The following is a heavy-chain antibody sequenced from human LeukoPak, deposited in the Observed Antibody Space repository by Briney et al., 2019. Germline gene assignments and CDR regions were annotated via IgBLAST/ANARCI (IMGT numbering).Heavy chain of an antibody. CDR2: INHSGST. V-gene: IGHV4-34*01. D-gene: IGHD6-19*01. J-gene: IGHJ4*02. CDR1: GRSFSGYY. CDR3: ARGYSSGWYGY. Sequence: SETLSLTCAVYGRSFSGYYGSWLRQPPGKGLEWIGEINHSGSTNYKPSLKSRVTISVDTSKNQFSLKLSSVTAADTAVYYCARGYSSGWYGYWGQGTLVTVSS.